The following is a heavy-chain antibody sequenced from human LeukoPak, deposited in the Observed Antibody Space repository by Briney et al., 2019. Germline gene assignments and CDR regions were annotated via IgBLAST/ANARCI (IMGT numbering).Heavy chain of an antibody. CDR2: ISCDGSNK. D-gene: IGHD1-14*01. CDR3: ASLGAPVDY. J-gene: IGHJ4*02. V-gene: IGHV3-30-3*01. Sequence: GGSLRLSCAASGFTFSSYAMHWVRQAPGKGLEWVAVISCDGSNKYYADSVKGRFTISRDNSKNTLYLQMNSLRAEDTAVYYCASLGAPVDYWGQGTLVTVSS. CDR1: GFTFSSYA.